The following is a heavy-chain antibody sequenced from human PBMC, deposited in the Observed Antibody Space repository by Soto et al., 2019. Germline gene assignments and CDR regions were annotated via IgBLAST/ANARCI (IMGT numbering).Heavy chain of an antibody. CDR3: ARVRRFYYGSGSFYKFSDDAFDI. CDR2: IYPSGGST. CDR1: GYTFSSYY. V-gene: IGHV1-46*03. D-gene: IGHD3-10*01. J-gene: IGHJ3*02. Sequence: ASVKVSCKASGYTFSSYYMHWVRQAPGQGLEWMGLIYPSGGSTTYAQKFQGRVTMTRDTSTSTVYLELNSLRSEDTAVYYCARVRRFYYGSGSFYKFSDDAFDIWGQGTMVTVSS.